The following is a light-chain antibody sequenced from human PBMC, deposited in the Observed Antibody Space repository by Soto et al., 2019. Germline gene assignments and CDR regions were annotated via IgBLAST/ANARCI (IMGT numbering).Light chain of an antibody. V-gene: IGKV1-5*01. J-gene: IGKJ1*01. Sequence: DIQMTQSPSTLSGSVGDRVTITCRASQTISSWLAWYQPKPGKAPKLLIYAASTLQSGVPSRFSGSGSGTEFTLTISSLQPDDFATYYCQQYDTYWTFGKGTKVDIK. CDR2: AAS. CDR3: QQYDTYWT. CDR1: QTISSW.